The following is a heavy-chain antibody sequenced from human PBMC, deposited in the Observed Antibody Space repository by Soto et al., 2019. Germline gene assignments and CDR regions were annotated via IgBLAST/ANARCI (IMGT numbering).Heavy chain of an antibody. D-gene: IGHD5-12*01. CDR1: GFTFSSYA. CDR2: ISYDGSNK. Sequence: GGSLRLSCAASGFTFSSYAMHWVRQAPGKGLEWVAVISYDGSNKYYADSVKGRFTISRGNSKNTLYLQMNSLRAEDTAVYYCARDYYRFNSGYGFSMDVWGQGTTVTVSS. V-gene: IGHV3-30-3*01. J-gene: IGHJ6*02. CDR3: ARDYYRFNSGYGFSMDV.